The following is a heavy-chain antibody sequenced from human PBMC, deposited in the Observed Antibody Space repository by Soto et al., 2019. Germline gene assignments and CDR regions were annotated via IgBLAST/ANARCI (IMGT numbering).Heavy chain of an antibody. CDR1: GFSFSSYD. J-gene: IGHJ5*02. Sequence: GGSLRLSCAASGFSFSSYDMQWFRQAPGMALEWVALISYDGTKENYADSVRGRFTISRDNSKNTLYMQMNSLRVDDTALYYCXRGHMVRGFIDGNWFDPWGQGTLVTVSS. D-gene: IGHD3-10*01. V-gene: IGHV3-33*05. CDR2: ISYDGTKE. CDR3: XRGHMVRGFIDGNWFDP.